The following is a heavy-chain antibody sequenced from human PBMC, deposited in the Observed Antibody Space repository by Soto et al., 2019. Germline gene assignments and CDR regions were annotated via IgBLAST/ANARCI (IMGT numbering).Heavy chain of an antibody. Sequence: EVQLVESGGGLVQPGGSLRLSCAASGFSISGSGIHWVRQASGKGLEWVARIRDRTNGYATGYAASVQGRFSISRDDSKNTAFLQMNSLNTEDTAVYYWTRVDAPGARAFDIWGQGTMVTVSS. D-gene: IGHD6-6*01. CDR1: GFSISGSG. J-gene: IGHJ3*02. V-gene: IGHV3-73*01. CDR3: TRVDAPGARAFDI. CDR2: IRDRTNGYAT.